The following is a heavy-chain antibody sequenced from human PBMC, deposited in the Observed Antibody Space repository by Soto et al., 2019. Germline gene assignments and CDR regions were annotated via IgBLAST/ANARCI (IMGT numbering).Heavy chain of an antibody. CDR2: IYYSGST. V-gene: IGHV4-31*03. CDR3: ASHSYYYDSNLGYGMDV. Sequence: SETLSLTCTVSGGSISSGGYYWSWIRQHPGKGLEWIGYIYYSGSTYYNPSLKSRVTISVDTSKNQFSLKLSSVTAADTAVYYCASHSYYYDSNLGYGMDVWGQGTTVTVSS. J-gene: IGHJ6*02. CDR1: GGSISSGGYY. D-gene: IGHD3-22*01.